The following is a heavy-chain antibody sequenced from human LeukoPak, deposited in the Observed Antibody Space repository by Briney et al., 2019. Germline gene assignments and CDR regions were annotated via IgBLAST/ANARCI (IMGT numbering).Heavy chain of an antibody. J-gene: IGHJ4*02. D-gene: IGHD3-10*01. V-gene: IGHV4-59*01. CDR2: IYYSKST. CDR3: AVYSWGGGPFDY. Sequence: PSETLSLTCTVSGGSISSYYWSWIRQPPGKGLEWIGYIYYSKSTNYNPSLKSRVTISGDTSKNQFSLRLSSVTAADTAVYYCAVYSWGGGPFDYWGQGTLVTVSS. CDR1: GGSISSYY.